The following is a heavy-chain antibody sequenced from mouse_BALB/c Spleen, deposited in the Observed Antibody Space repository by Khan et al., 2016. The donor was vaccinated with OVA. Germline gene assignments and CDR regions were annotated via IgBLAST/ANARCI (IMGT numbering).Heavy chain of an antibody. J-gene: IGHJ3*01. D-gene: IGHD4-1*01. Sequence: EVELVESGGDLVKPGGSLKLSCAASGFTFSSYGMSWVRQTPDKRLEWVATISSAGDYTYYPDNVKGRFTISRYNANNTLYLQMSSLKSEDTAMFYCASRLTGSVAYWGQGTLVTVSA. CDR3: ASRLTGSVAY. CDR1: GFTFSSYG. CDR2: ISSAGDYT. V-gene: IGHV5-6*01.